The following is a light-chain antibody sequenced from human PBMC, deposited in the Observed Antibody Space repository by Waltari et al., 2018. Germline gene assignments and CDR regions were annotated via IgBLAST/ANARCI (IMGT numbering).Light chain of an antibody. CDR2: GST. Sequence: QSVLTQAPSMSGAPGQRVTISCTGSGSNIGAGFAVHWYQQLPRAAPKLLIYGSTSRPLGGPDRFFGSTSGTSASLVIIGLQPEDEAVYYCQSYDTSLSVVFGGGTKLTVL. CDR3: QSYDTSLSVV. V-gene: IGLV1-40*01. J-gene: IGLJ3*02. CDR1: GSNIGAGFA.